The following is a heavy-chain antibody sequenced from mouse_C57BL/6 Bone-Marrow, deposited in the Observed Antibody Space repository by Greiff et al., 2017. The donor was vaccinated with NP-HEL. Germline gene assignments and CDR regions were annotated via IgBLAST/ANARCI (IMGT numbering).Heavy chain of an antibody. V-gene: IGHV7-1*01. CDR2: SRNKANDYTT. CDR3: ARDNPYAMDY. Sequence: EVKLVESGGGLVQSGRSLRLSCATSGFTFSDFYMEWVRQAPGKGLEWIAASRNKANDYTTEYSASVKGRLIVSRDTSQSILYLQMNALRAEDTAIYYCARDNPYAMDYWGQGTSVTVSS. CDR1: GFTFSDFY. J-gene: IGHJ4*01.